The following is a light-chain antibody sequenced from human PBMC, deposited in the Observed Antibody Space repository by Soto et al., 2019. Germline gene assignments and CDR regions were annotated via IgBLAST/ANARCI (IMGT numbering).Light chain of an antibody. CDR1: QTVRNNY. J-gene: IGKJ4*01. V-gene: IGKV3-20*01. CDR3: QQFSSYPLT. Sequence: EFVFTQSPGTRSLSPGERATLCCGASQTVRNNYLAWYQQKPGQAPRLLIYDASSRATGIPDRFSGGGSGTDFTLTISRLEPEDFAVYYCQQFSSYPLTFGGGTKVDI. CDR2: DAS.